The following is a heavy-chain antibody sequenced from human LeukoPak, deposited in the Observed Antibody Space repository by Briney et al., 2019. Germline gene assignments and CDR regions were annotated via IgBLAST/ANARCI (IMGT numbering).Heavy chain of an antibody. CDR1: GLTFGDYA. V-gene: IGHV3-49*03. Sequence: GGSLRLSCTASGLTFGDYAMSWFRKAPGKGLEWVGFIRSKAYGGTTEYAASVKGRFTISRDDSKSIAYLQMNSLKTEDTAVYYCTRPSPYYYDSSGYFDYWGQGTLVTVSS. D-gene: IGHD3-22*01. CDR3: TRPSPYYYDSSGYFDY. CDR2: IRSKAYGGTT. J-gene: IGHJ4*02.